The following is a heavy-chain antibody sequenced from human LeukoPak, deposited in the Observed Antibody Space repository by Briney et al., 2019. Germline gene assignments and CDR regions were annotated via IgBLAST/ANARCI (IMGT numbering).Heavy chain of an antibody. Sequence: ASVKVSCKASGYTFTSYGISWVRQAPGQGLEWMGWINPNSGGTNYAQKFQGRVTMTRDTSISTAYMELSRLRSDDTAVYYCARDSSGCHYWGQGTLVTVSS. V-gene: IGHV1-2*02. CDR3: ARDSSGCHY. D-gene: IGHD6-19*01. J-gene: IGHJ4*02. CDR1: GYTFTSYG. CDR2: INPNSGGT.